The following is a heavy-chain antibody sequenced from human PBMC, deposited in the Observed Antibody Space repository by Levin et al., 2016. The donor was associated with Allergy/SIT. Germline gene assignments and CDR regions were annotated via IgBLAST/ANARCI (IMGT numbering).Heavy chain of an antibody. D-gene: IGHD4-17*01. CDR2: INPDGRAD. J-gene: IGHJ4*02. CDR3: VRADYADYCYSD. CDR1: GFTFATSW. Sequence: GESLKISCAASGFTFATSWMNWVRQPPGKGLEWVANINPDGRADRYVDSVKGRFTISRDNSKNTLYLQMNSLRVEDTAVYFCVRADYADYCYSDWGQGTVVTVAS. V-gene: IGHV3-7*05.